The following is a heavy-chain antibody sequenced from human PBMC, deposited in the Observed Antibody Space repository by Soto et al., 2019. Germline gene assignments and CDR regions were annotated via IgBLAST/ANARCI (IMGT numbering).Heavy chain of an antibody. CDR3: AKFRNALPVRNPGALDI. D-gene: IGHD2-15*01. J-gene: IGHJ3*02. Sequence: EVQLLESGGKLVQPGGSLRLSCAASGFPFRNYDMNWVRQAPGKGLEWASGISGSTNTTYYGDSVKGRFTISRDYSKMTLFLQMNSLTSHDTAVHYCAKFRNALPVRNPGALDIWGQGTVVTVSS. V-gene: IGHV3-23*01. CDR2: ISGSTNTT. CDR1: GFPFRNYD.